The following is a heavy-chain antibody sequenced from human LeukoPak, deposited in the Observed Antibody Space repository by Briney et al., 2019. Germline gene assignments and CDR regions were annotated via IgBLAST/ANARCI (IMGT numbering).Heavy chain of an antibody. Sequence: GGPLRLSCAASGFTFDDYAMHWVRPAPGKGLEWVSGISWNSGTIGYVDSVKGRFTISRDNAKNSLYLQMNSLRAEDTALYYCTKGRGTPYYYGLDVWGQGTTVTVSS. CDR2: ISWNSGTI. CDR1: GFTFDDYA. J-gene: IGHJ6*02. V-gene: IGHV3-9*01. CDR3: TKGRGTPYYYGLDV.